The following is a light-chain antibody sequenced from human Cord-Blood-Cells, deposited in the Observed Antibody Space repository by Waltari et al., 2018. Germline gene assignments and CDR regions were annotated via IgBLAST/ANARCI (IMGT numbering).Light chain of an antibody. V-gene: IGKV1-39*01. CDR2: AAS. CDR1: TSISSY. CDR3: QQCYSTPYT. Sequence: DIQMTQSPFSLSASVGDRGNITCRASTSISSYLNWYQQKPGKAPKLLIYAASSLQSGVPSRFSGSGSGTDFTLTISSLQPEDFATYYCQQCYSTPYTFGQGTKLEIK. J-gene: IGKJ2*01.